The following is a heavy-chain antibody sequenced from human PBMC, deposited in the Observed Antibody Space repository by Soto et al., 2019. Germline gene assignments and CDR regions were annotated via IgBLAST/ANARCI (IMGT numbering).Heavy chain of an antibody. CDR3: ASMIGDPVLRFDS. CDR2: IFYSGST. J-gene: IGHJ5*01. D-gene: IGHD3-10*02. Sequence: QVQLQESGPGLVKPSETLSLTCTVSGGSISSYYWSWIRQPPGKGLEWIGFIFYSGSTSYNPSLKCRVTISIGTSEYQFSLKLNSVTAADTAVYYCASMIGDPVLRFDSWGQGTLVAVSS. CDR1: GGSISSYY. V-gene: IGHV4-59*01.